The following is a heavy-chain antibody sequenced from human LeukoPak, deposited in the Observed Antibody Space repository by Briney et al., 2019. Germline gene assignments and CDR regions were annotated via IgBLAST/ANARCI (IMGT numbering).Heavy chain of an antibody. V-gene: IGHV3-23*01. CDR2: ISGGGERT. CDR1: GIVFSTTA. J-gene: IGHJ5*02. Sequence: GGSLRLSCAASGIVFSTTAMSWARQSPGRGLEWVSAISGGGERTFYADSVKGRFTISRDNSKNMLYLQMNSLRVDDTAIYFCGKDGGQYSSGPEFDPRGQGALVTVSS. CDR3: GKDGGQYSSGPEFDP. D-gene: IGHD6-19*01.